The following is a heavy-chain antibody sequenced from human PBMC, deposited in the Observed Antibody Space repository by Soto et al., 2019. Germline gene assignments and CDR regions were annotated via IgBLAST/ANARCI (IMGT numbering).Heavy chain of an antibody. CDR1: GFTFSSYA. Sequence: EVQLLESGGRFVQPGGSLTLFCVASGFTFSSYAMSWVRQAPGKGLEWVSSITGSGGGTFYADSVKGRFTISRDNSKNTVYLQMNSLRAEDTAVYYCASIGLTTVTPCGYWGQGALVIVSS. V-gene: IGHV3-23*01. J-gene: IGHJ4*02. CDR3: ASIGLTTVTPCGY. CDR2: ITGSGGGT. D-gene: IGHD4-17*01.